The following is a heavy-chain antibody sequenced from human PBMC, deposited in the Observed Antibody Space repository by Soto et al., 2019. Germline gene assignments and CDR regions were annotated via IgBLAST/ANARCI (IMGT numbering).Heavy chain of an antibody. D-gene: IGHD5-18*01. CDR2: IYHSGST. V-gene: IGHV4-4*02. Sequence: SETLSLTCADSGGSISSSNWWSWVRQPPGKGLEWIGEIYHSGSTNYNPSLKSRVTISVDKSKNQFSLKLSSVTAADTAVYYCARDREYSYGFDYWGQGTLVTVSS. CDR1: GGSISSSNW. CDR3: ARDREYSYGFDY. J-gene: IGHJ4*02.